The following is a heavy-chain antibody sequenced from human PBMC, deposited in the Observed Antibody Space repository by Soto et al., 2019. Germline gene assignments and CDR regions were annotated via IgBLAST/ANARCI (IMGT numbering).Heavy chain of an antibody. D-gene: IGHD4-17*01. CDR2: INPSGRTT. V-gene: IGHV1-46*01. J-gene: IGHJ1*01. CDR1: GFTFSKYY. Sequence: GASVKVSCKTSGFTFSKYYMHWLRQVPGQGLEWVGVINPSGRTTSYAQKFMGRVTVTRDASTATVYLELNSLRSGDTAVYYCARDLDVTTVTTSFGAWGQGTLVTVSS. CDR3: ARDLDVTTVTTSFGA.